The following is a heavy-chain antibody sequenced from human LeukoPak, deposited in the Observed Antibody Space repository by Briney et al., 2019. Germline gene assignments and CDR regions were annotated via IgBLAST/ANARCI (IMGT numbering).Heavy chain of an antibody. CDR3: ARGQSGSYLPLYFDY. Sequence: ASVKVPCKASGYTFTSYGISWVRQAPGQGLEWMGWISAYNGNTNYAQKLQGRVTMTTDTSTSTAYMELRSLRSGDTAVYYCARGQSGSYLPLYFDYWGQGTLVTVSS. J-gene: IGHJ4*02. CDR1: GYTFTSYG. D-gene: IGHD1-26*01. V-gene: IGHV1-18*01. CDR2: ISAYNGNT.